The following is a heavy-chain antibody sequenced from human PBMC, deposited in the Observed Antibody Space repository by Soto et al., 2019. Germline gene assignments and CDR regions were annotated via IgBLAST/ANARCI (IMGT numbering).Heavy chain of an antibody. CDR2: INHSGST. D-gene: IGHD2-15*01. V-gene: IGHV4-34*01. CDR1: GGSFSGYY. J-gene: IGHJ5*02. Sequence: SETLSLTCAVYGGSFSGYYWSWIRQPPGKGLEWIGEINHSGSTNYNPSLKSRVTISVDTSKNQFSLKLSSVTAADTAVYYCARGDSNRGYCSGGSCYPNWFDPWGQGTLVTVSS. CDR3: ARGDSNRGYCSGGSCYPNWFDP.